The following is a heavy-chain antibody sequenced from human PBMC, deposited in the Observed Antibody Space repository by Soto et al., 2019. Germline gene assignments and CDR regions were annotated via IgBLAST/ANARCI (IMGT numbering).Heavy chain of an antibody. J-gene: IGHJ5*02. CDR2: ISAYNGNT. V-gene: IGHV1-18*01. D-gene: IGHD6-13*01. CDR3: ARDRRQQLVRFGMNNWFDP. CDR1: GYTFTSYG. Sequence: ASVKVSCKASGYTFTSYGISWVRQAPGQGLEWMGWISAYNGNTNYAQKLQGRVTTTTDTSTSTAYMELRSLRSDDTAVYYCARDRRQQLVRFGMNNWFDPWGQGTLVTVSS.